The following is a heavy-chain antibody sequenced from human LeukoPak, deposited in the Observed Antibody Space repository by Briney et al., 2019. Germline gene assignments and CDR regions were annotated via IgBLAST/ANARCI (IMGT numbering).Heavy chain of an antibody. J-gene: IGHJ4*02. Sequence: PGGSLRLSCAASGFTFSSYEMNWVRQAPGKGLEWVSYISSGGSTIYYANSVKGRFTISRDNSKNTLHLQMNSLRAEDTAVYYCAKDREVIVPAAGDYWGQGTLVTVSS. D-gene: IGHD2-2*01. CDR3: AKDREVIVPAAGDY. CDR1: GFTFSSYE. CDR2: ISSGGSTI. V-gene: IGHV3-48*03.